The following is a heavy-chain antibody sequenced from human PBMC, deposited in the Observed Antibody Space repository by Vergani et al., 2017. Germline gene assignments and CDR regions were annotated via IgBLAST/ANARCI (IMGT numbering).Heavy chain of an antibody. J-gene: IGHJ4*02. CDR2: ISYDGSNK. CDR1: GFTFSSYA. CDR3: ARASGWLQPRHYFDY. Sequence: VQLVESGGGLVQPGGSLRLSCAASGFTFSSYAMHWVRQAPGKGLEWVAVISYDGSNKYYADSVKGRFTISRDNSKNTLYLQMNSLRAEDTAVYYCARASGWLQPRHYFDYWGQGTLVTVSS. V-gene: IGHV3-30-3*01. D-gene: IGHD5-24*01.